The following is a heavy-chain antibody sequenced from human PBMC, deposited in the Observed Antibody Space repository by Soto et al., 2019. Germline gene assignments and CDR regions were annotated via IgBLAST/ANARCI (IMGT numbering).Heavy chain of an antibody. Sequence: QVQLQQWGAGLLKPSETLSLTCAVYGGSFSGYYWNWIRQPPGKGLEWIGEINHSGITNYNPSLKIRVTISLDTSMSQFSLKLSSVTAADTAVYYCAVAGARIGYWGPGTLVTVSS. V-gene: IGHV4-34*01. CDR3: AVAGARIGY. D-gene: IGHD2-15*01. J-gene: IGHJ4*02. CDR1: GGSFSGYY. CDR2: INHSGIT.